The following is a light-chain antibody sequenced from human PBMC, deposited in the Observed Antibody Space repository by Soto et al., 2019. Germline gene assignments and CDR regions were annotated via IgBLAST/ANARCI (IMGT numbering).Light chain of an antibody. CDR3: CSYTTSNTYV. CDR2: EVS. CDR1: SSDVGGSDY. J-gene: IGLJ1*01. Sequence: QSVLTQPPSVSGSPGQSITISCTGTSSDVGGSDYVSWYQQHPDKAPKLIISEVSDRPSGVSDRFSGSKSGNTASLTISGLQVEDEADYYCCSYTTSNTYVFGTGTKVTV. V-gene: IGLV2-14*01.